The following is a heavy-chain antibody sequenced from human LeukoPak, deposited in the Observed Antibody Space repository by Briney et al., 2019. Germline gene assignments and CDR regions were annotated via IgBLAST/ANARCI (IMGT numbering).Heavy chain of an antibody. V-gene: IGHV3-7*03. CDR2: IKQDGSDK. CDR3: ARDRDYYDSSGYYLFDY. J-gene: IGHJ4*02. CDR1: GFSFNDYW. D-gene: IGHD3-22*01. Sequence: GGSLRLSCAASGFSFNDYWMSWARQAPGKGLEWVANIKQDGSDKYYVDSVKGRFTISRDNAKHSLYLQMSSLRAEDTAMYYCARDRDYYDSSGYYLFDYWGQGTLVTVSS.